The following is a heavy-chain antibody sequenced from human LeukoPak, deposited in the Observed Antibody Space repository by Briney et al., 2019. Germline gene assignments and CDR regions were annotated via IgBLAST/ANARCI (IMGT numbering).Heavy chain of an antibody. V-gene: IGHV3-23*01. Sequence: SGGSLRLSCVASGFTFSSHSMNWVRQAPGKGLEWVSAISVSDGSTHYADSVKGRFTISRDNSKNTLYLQMNSLRAEDTAVYYCAKDLGGRVYYYYAMDVWGQGTTVTVSS. D-gene: IGHD1-26*01. CDR2: ISVSDGST. CDR1: GFTFSSHS. CDR3: AKDLGGRVYYYYAMDV. J-gene: IGHJ6*02.